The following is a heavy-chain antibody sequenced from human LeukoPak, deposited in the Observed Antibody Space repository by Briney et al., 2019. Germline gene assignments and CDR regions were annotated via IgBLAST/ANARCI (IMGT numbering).Heavy chain of an antibody. V-gene: IGHV4-34*01. J-gene: IGHJ6*03. CDR3: ARRRSITMVRGVTNYYYYYYIDV. Sequence: SETLCLTCAVYDVTFSGYYWSWIRQPPGKGLEWIGEINHSGSTNYYPSLKSRGTISVDKSKNQFFLQQSSMPAADAAAYYYARRRSITMVRGVTNYYYYYYIDVWGKETTVTISS. CDR1: DVTFSGYY. CDR2: INHSGST. D-gene: IGHD3-10*01.